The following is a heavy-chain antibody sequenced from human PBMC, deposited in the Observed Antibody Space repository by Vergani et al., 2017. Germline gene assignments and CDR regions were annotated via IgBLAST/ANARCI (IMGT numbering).Heavy chain of an antibody. D-gene: IGHD6-13*01. J-gene: IGHJ6*03. V-gene: IGHV3-9*01. CDR2: ISWNSGSI. CDR1: GFTFDDYA. CDR3: AKTSERMSSWYDYMDV. Sequence: EVQLVESGGGLVKPGGSLRLSCAASGFTFDDYAMHWVRQAPGKGLEWVSGISWNSGSIGYADSVKGRFTISRDNAKNSLYLQMNSLRAEDTALYYCAKTSERMSSWYDYMDVWGEGTTVTVSS.